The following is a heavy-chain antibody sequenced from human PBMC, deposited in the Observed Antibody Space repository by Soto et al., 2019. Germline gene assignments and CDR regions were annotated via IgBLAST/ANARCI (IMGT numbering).Heavy chain of an antibody. J-gene: IGHJ6*03. V-gene: IGHV4-59*01. Sequence: SETLSLTCTVSGGSISSYYWSWIRQPPGKGLEWIGYIYYSGSTNYNPSLKSRVTISVDTSKNQFSLKLSSVTAADTAVYYCARSPATILDYYYYMDVWGKGTTVTVSS. CDR2: IYYSGST. CDR3: ARSPATILDYYYYMDV. D-gene: IGHD5-12*01. CDR1: GGSISSYY.